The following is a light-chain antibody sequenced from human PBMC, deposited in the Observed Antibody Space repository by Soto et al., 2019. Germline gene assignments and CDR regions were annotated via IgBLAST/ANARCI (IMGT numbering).Light chain of an antibody. CDR2: DVT. V-gene: IGLV2-14*01. CDR1: SADVGGYKY. J-gene: IGLJ1*01. Sequence: QSALTQPASVSGSPGQSITISCTGTSADVGGYKYVSWLQQYPGKVPKLLIYDVTSRPSGVSNRFSGSKSGNTASLIISGLQAEDEADYYCISYTSSDTYVFGTGTKVTVL. CDR3: ISYTSSDTYV.